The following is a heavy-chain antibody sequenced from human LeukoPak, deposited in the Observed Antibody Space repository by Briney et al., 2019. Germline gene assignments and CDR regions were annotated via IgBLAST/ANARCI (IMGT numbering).Heavy chain of an antibody. V-gene: IGHV1-18*01. D-gene: IGHD4-17*01. J-gene: IGHJ5*02. CDR3: ARVPIPTVTNPLGWFDP. CDR1: GGTFSTYT. Sequence: ASVKVSCKASGGTFSTYTISWVRQAPGQGLEWMGWISAYNGNTNYAQKLQGRVTMTTDTSTSTAYMELRSLRSDDTAVYYCARVPIPTVTNPLGWFDPWGQGTLVTVSS. CDR2: ISAYNGNT.